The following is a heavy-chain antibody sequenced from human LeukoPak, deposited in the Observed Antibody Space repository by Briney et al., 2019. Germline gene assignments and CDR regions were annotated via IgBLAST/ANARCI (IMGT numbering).Heavy chain of an antibody. CDR1: GGSISSSSYY. J-gene: IGHJ4*02. Sequence: PSGTLSLTCTVSGGSISSSSYYWGWIRQPPGKGLEWIGSIYYSGSTYYNPSLKSRVTISVDTSKNQFSLKLSSVTAADTAVYYCASLYCGGDCYPDYWGQGTLVTVSS. D-gene: IGHD2-21*02. CDR2: IYYSGST. V-gene: IGHV4-39*01. CDR3: ASLYCGGDCYPDY.